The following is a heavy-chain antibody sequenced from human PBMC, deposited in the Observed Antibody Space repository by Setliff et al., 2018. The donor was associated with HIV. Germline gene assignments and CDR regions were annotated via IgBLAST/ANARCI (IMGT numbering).Heavy chain of an antibody. J-gene: IGHJ4*02. CDR1: GASFSGYY. D-gene: IGHD2-2*01. Sequence: PSETLSLTCAVYGASFSGYYWAWIRQSPGTGPEWIGEINHSGITNYNPTLKSRVTISTDTSKNQFSLRLNSVTAADTAVYYCARVRLRVPPSIFDYWGQGALVTVSS. CDR2: INHSGIT. V-gene: IGHV4-34*01. CDR3: ARVRLRVPPSIFDY.